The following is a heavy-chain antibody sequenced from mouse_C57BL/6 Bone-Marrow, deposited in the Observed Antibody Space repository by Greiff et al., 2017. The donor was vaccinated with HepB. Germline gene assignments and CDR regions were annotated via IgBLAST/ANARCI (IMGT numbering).Heavy chain of an antibody. CDR3: ARESFHYYFDY. J-gene: IGHJ2*01. CDR2: IYPGDGDT. Sequence: VQLQQSGPELVKPGAPVKISCKASGYAFSSSWMNWVKQRPGKGLEWIGRIYPGDGDTNYNGKFKGKATLTADKSSSTAYMQLSSLTSEDSAVYFCARESFHYYFDYWGQGTTLTVSS. V-gene: IGHV1-82*01. CDR1: GYAFSSSW.